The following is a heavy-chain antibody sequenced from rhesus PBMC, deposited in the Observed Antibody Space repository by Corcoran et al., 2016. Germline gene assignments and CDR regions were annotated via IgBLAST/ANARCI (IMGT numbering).Heavy chain of an antibody. CDR1: GGSVSGDW. V-gene: IGHV4-160*01. CDR2: IRSGGST. J-gene: IGHJ4*01. D-gene: IGHD3-9*01. Sequence: QVQLQQWGEGLVKPSETLSLTGAVYGGSVSGDWWGWIRQPPGKGLAWIGRIRSGGSTSYNPSLKSRVTISIDTSKNQFSLKLSSVTAADTAVYYCARSNPGYYGREDYWGQGVLVTVSS. CDR3: ARSNPGYYGREDY.